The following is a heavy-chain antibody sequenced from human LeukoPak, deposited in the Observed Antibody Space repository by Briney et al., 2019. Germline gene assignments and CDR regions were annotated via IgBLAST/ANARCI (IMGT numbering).Heavy chain of an antibody. Sequence: PSETLSLTCTVSGGSISSGSYYWSWIRQPAGKGLEWIGRIYTSGSTNYNPSLKSRVTISVDTSKNQFSLKLGSVTAADTAVYYCARDKIAVAGTFDYWGQGTLVAVSS. CDR1: GGSISSGSYY. CDR3: ARDKIAVAGTFDY. D-gene: IGHD6-19*01. CDR2: IYTSGST. V-gene: IGHV4-61*02. J-gene: IGHJ4*02.